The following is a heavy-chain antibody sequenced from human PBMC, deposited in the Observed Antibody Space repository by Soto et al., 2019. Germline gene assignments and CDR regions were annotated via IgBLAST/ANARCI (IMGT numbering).Heavy chain of an antibody. J-gene: IGHJ6*02. Sequence: SVKVSCKASGGTFSSYAISWVRQAPGQGLEWMGGIIPIFGTANYAQKFQGRVTITADESTSTAYMELSSLRSEDTAVYYCERDIGYSSSWYGNDYYYYVMDVWGRRSTVTVSS. CDR1: GGTFSSYA. CDR3: ERDIGYSSSWYGNDYYYYVMDV. CDR2: IIPIFGTA. D-gene: IGHD6-13*01. V-gene: IGHV1-69*13.